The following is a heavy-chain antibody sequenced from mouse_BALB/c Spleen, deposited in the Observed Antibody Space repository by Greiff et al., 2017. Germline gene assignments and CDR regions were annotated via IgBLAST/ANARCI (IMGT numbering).Heavy chain of an antibody. D-gene: IGHD2-1*01. V-gene: IGHV2-9*02. CDR1: GFSLTSYG. CDR2: IWAGGST. Sequence: VMLVESGPGLVAPSQSLSITCTVSGFSLTSYGVHWVRQPPGKGLEWLGVIWAGGSTNYNSALMSRLSISKDNSKSQVFLKMNSLQTDDTAMYYCARERGYGNYGGRFAYWGQGTLVTVSA. J-gene: IGHJ3*01. CDR3: ARERGYGNYGGRFAY.